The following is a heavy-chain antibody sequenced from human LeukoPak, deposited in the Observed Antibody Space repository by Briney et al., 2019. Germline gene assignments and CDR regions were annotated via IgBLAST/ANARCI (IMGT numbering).Heavy chain of an antibody. CDR3: ARDVGARLPGY. CDR1: GGSISSGSYY. CDR2: IYTSGRT. D-gene: IGHD6-6*01. J-gene: IGHJ4*02. Sequence: PSETLSLTCTVSGGSISSGSYYWSWIRQPAGKGLEWIGRIYTSGRTYYNPSLKSRVTISVDKSENQLSLKLNSATAADTAVYYCARDVGARLPGYWGQGTLVTVSS. V-gene: IGHV4-61*02.